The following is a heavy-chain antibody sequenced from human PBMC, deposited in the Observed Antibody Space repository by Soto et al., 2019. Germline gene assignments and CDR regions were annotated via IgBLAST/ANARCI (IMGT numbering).Heavy chain of an antibody. CDR2: ISSSGSTI. Sequence: QVQLVESGGGLVKPGGSLRLSCAASGFTFSDYYMSWIRQAPGKGLEWVSYISSSGSTIYYADSVKGRFTISRDNAKNXXYRQMISLRADDTAVYYCARVRYYDSGSSITWFDPWGQGTLVTVSS. J-gene: IGHJ5*02. V-gene: IGHV3-11*01. CDR1: GFTFSDYY. D-gene: IGHD3-10*01. CDR3: ARVRYYDSGSSITWFDP.